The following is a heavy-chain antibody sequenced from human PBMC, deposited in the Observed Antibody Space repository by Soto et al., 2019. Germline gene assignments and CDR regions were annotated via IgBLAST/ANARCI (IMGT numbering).Heavy chain of an antibody. D-gene: IGHD3-22*01. V-gene: IGHV3-21*01. CDR3: ARDRFVASYYDSSPPGPVDS. Sequence: KPGGSLRLSCVASGFNFNDFNMNWVRQAPGKGLEWVSSIRSSSNFIYYADSVKGRFTISRDNAKKSLFLQMNSLRAGDTAVYYCARDRFVASYYDSSPPGPVDSWGQGTMVTVSS. J-gene: IGHJ4*02. CDR2: IRSSSNFI. CDR1: GFNFNDFN.